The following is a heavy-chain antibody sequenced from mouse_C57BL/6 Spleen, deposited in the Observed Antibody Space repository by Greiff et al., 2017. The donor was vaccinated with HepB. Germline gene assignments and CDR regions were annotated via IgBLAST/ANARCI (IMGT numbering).Heavy chain of an antibody. CDR3: ARDATTVVDWYFDV. J-gene: IGHJ1*03. V-gene: IGHV1-82*01. D-gene: IGHD1-1*01. CDR2: IYPGDGDT. CDR1: GYAFSSSW. Sequence: QVQLKQSGPELVKPGASVKISCKASGYAFSSSWMNWVKQRPGKGLEWIGRIYPGDGDTNYNGKFKGKATLTADKSSSTAYMQLSSLTSEDSAVYFCARDATTVVDWYFDVWGTGTTVTVSS.